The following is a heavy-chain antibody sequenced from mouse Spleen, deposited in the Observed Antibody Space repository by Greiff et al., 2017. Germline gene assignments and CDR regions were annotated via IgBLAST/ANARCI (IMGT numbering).Heavy chain of an antibody. Sequence: EVMLVESGGGLVKPGGSLKLSCAASGFTFSSYAMSWVRQTPEKRLEWVASISSGGSTYYPDSVKGRFTISRDNARNILYLQMSSLRSEDTAMYYCARGLGDFDYWGQGTTLTVSS. CDR2: ISSGGST. J-gene: IGHJ2*01. V-gene: IGHV5-6-5*01. CDR3: ARGLGDFDY. CDR1: GFTFSSYA.